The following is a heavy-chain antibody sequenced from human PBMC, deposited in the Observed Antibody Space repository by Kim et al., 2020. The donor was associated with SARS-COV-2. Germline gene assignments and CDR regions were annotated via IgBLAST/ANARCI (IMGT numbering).Heavy chain of an antibody. CDR1: GFTFSSYG. Sequence: GGSLRLSCAASGFTFSSYGMHWVRQAPGKGLEWVAVISYDGSNKYYADSVKGRFTISRDNSKNTLYLQMNSLRAEDTAVYYCAKDRLFDSSPRLGYYGMDVWGQGTTVTVSS. D-gene: IGHD3-22*01. V-gene: IGHV3-30*18. CDR2: ISYDGSNK. CDR3: AKDRLFDSSPRLGYYGMDV. J-gene: IGHJ6*02.